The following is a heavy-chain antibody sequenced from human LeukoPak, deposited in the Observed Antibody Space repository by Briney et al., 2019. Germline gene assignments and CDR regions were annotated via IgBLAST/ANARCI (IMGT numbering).Heavy chain of an antibody. CDR3: ARVHSYGRRLMDY. Sequence: SETLSLTCTVSGGSVSSYYWTWIRQPPGKGLEWIGYIYYSGSTNYNPSLKSRVTISIDTSKNQFSLKVSSVSAADTAVYYCARVHSYGRRLMDYWGQGTLATVSS. CDR1: GGSVSSYY. CDR2: IYYSGST. D-gene: IGHD5-18*01. J-gene: IGHJ4*02. V-gene: IGHV4-59*02.